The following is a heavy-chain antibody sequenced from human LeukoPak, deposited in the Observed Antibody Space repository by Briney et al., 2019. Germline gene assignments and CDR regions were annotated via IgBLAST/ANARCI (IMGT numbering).Heavy chain of an antibody. Sequence: PGGSLRLSCAASGFTFSSYAMHWVRQAPGKGLEWVAVISYDGSNKYYADSVKGRFTISRDNSKNTLYLQMNSLRAEDTAVYYCAREFGQGGWSWNAFDIWGQGTMVTVSS. CDR2: ISYDGSNK. J-gene: IGHJ3*02. CDR1: GFTFSSYA. CDR3: AREFGQGGWSWNAFDI. V-gene: IGHV3-30-3*01. D-gene: IGHD6-19*01.